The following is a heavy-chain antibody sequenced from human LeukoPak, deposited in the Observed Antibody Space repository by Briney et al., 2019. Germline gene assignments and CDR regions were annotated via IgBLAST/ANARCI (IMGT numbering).Heavy chain of an antibody. J-gene: IGHJ6*02. Sequence: ASVKVSCKASGYTFTSYDINWVRQATGQGLEWMGWMNPNSGNTGYAQKFQGRVTMTRNTSISTAYMELSSLRSEDTAVYYCASRSSSWYAGYYYGMDVWGHGTTVTVSS. D-gene: IGHD6-13*01. CDR3: ASRSSSWYAGYYYGMDV. V-gene: IGHV1-8*01. CDR2: MNPNSGNT. CDR1: GYTFTSYD.